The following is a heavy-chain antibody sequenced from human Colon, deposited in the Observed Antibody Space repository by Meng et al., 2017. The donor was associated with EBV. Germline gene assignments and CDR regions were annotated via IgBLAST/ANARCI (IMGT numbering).Heavy chain of an antibody. CDR3: ARDLGVAATGTSYFDP. J-gene: IGHJ5*02. CDR1: GFTFSDYY. D-gene: IGHD6-13*01. CDR2: ISSSGSTI. Sequence: VKLVESWGCLVKPGGSLRLSCAASGFTFSDYYMNWIRQAPGKGLEWLSYISSSGSTINYADSVKGRFTISRDNAKNSLYLQMNSLRAEDTAVYYCARDLGVAATGTSYFDPWGQGTLVTVSS. V-gene: IGHV3-11*01.